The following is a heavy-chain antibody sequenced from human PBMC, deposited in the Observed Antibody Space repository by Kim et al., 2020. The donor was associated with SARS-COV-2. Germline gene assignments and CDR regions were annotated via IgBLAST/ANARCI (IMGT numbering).Heavy chain of an antibody. D-gene: IGHD1-26*01. CDR3: ARGRVGAAVYYFDY. CDR1: GYTFNSYG. CDR2: ISAYNGNT. J-gene: IGHJ4*02. V-gene: IGHV1-18*01. Sequence: ASVKVSCKASGYTFNSYGFSWVRQAPGQGLELMGWISAYNGNTNYAQKLQGRVTMTTDTSTNTAYMELRSLRSEDTAVYYCARGRVGAAVYYFDYWGQGTLVTVSS.